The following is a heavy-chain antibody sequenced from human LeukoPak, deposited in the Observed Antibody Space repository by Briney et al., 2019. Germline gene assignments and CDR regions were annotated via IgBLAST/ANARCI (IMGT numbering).Heavy chain of an antibody. D-gene: IGHD4-23*01. Sequence: SETLPLTCTVSGGSISSSSYYWGWIRQPPGKGLEWIGSMYYSGSTYYNPSLNSRVTISVDTSKNQFFLKLRSVTAADTAVYYCARDYGGNSDSWGQGILVTVSS. CDR3: ARDYGGNSDS. J-gene: IGHJ5*01. CDR2: MYYSGST. CDR1: GGSISSSSYY. V-gene: IGHV4-39*02.